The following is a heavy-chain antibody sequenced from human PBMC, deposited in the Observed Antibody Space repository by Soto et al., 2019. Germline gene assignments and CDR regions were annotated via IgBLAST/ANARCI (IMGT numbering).Heavy chain of an antibody. CDR2: IQFSGTT. CDR3: ARPPPDCSSTSCYLI. J-gene: IGHJ4*02. D-gene: IGHD2-2*01. V-gene: IGHV4-39*01. Sequence: SETLSLTCTVSGGSINSGGYYWAWIRQSPGKGLEWIGRIQFSGTTYYNPSLKSRAAISVDTSKNQVSLRLDPVTAADTAVYYCARPPPDCSSTSCYLIWGQGTLVTVSS. CDR1: GGSINSGGYY.